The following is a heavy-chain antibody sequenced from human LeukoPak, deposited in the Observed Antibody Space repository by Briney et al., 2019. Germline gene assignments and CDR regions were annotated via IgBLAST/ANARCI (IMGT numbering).Heavy chain of an antibody. CDR2: IYTDGST. V-gene: IGHV3-53*01. CDR1: GLIVSSNY. Sequence: PGGSLRLSCAASGLIVSSNYMNWVRQAPGKGLEWVSVIYTDGSTYYADSVKGRFTISRDISRNTVHLQMNSLRAGDTAVYYCARDPHGYNSYFDYWGQGTLVTVSS. CDR3: ARDPHGYNSYFDY. J-gene: IGHJ4*02. D-gene: IGHD5-24*01.